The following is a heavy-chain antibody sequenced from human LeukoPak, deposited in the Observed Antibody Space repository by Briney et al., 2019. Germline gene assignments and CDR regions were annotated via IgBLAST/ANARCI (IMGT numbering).Heavy chain of an antibody. CDR3: AKGCFEGSYPQFLVFDY. Sequence: GRSLRLSCAASGFTFDDYAMHWVRQAPGKGLEWVSGISWNSGSIGYADSVKGRFTISRDNAKNSLYLQMNSLRAEDTALYYCAKGCFEGSYPQFLVFDYWGQGTLVTASS. D-gene: IGHD3-16*02. CDR2: ISWNSGSI. V-gene: IGHV3-9*01. J-gene: IGHJ4*02. CDR1: GFTFDDYA.